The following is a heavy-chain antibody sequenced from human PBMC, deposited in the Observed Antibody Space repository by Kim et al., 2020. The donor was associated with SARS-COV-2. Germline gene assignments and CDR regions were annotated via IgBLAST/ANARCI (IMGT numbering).Heavy chain of an antibody. Sequence: ASVKVSCKASGYTFTSYGISWVRQAPGQGLEWMGWIGAYNGNTNYAQKLQGRVTMTTDTSTSTAYMELRSLRSDDTAVYYCAREGGTMVRGVVYFDYWGQGTLVTVSS. CDR1: GYTFTSYG. CDR3: AREGGTMVRGVVYFDY. D-gene: IGHD3-10*01. V-gene: IGHV1-18*04. J-gene: IGHJ4*02. CDR2: IGAYNGNT.